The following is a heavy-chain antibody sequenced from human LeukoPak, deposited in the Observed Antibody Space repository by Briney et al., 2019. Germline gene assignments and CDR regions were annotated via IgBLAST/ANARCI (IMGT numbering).Heavy chain of an antibody. Sequence: SETLSLTCTVSGASVRNYYWSWIRQSPGKGLEWIGYIYYSGSTNYNPSLESRVAMSVDTSKNQFSLNLRSVTAVDTAVYYCARGRYDILTGYYGYFDYWGQGVLVPVSS. CDR3: ARGRYDILTGYYGYFDY. CDR1: GASVRNYY. J-gene: IGHJ4*02. V-gene: IGHV4-59*02. D-gene: IGHD3-9*01. CDR2: IYYSGST.